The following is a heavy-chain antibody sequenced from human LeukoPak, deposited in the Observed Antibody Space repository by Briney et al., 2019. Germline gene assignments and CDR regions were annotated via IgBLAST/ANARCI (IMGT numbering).Heavy chain of an antibody. CDR1: GASISSYY. J-gene: IGHJ4*02. V-gene: IGHV4-4*09. Sequence: PSETLSLTCTVSGASISSYYWSWLGQPPGKGLEGIGYIYTSETTNYTPSLRSRVTISIDTSKNQFSLRLSSVTPAHTAVYYCARHRSPSSLSYFDIWGQGTLVIVSS. D-gene: IGHD6-19*01. CDR3: ARHRSPSSLSYFDI. CDR2: IYTSETT.